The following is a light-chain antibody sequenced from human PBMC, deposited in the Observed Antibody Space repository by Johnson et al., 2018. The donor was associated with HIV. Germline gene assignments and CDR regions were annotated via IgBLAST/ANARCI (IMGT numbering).Light chain of an antibody. J-gene: IGLJ1*01. V-gene: IGLV1-51*01. Sequence: QSVLTQPPSVSAAPGQKVTISCSGSSSNIGNNYVSWYQQVPGTAPKLLIYDNNRRHSEIPDRFSGSKSGTSATLGITGLQTGDEADYYCGTWDSSLSAAFGTGTKVTVL. CDR2: DNN. CDR3: GTWDSSLSAA. CDR1: SSNIGNNY.